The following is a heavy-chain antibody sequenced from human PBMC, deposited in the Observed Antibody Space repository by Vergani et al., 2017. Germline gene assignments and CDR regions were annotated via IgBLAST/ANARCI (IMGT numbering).Heavy chain of an antibody. V-gene: IGHV1-69-2*01. CDR2: VDPEDGET. CDR3: ATPQTVTTGGMEV. Sequence: EVQLVQSGAEVKKPGATMKISCKVSGYTFTDHYMHWVKQAPGKGLEWMGLVDPEDGETIYAEKFKGRVTIAADTSTDPAHLDLSSLRSEDTAVYYCATPQTVTTGGMEVWGQGTTVIVSS. CDR1: GYTFTDHY. D-gene: IGHD4-17*01. J-gene: IGHJ6*02.